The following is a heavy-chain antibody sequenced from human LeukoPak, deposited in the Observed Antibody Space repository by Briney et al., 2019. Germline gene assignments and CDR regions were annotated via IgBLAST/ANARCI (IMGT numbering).Heavy chain of an antibody. CDR3: ARELRERYYFDY. Sequence: SQTLSLTCAISGDSVSSNNAAWNWIRQSPSRGLEWLGRAYYRSKWFNDYAISVKSRITITSDTSKNQFSLKLSSVTAADTAVYYCARELRERYYFDYWGQGTLVTVSS. V-gene: IGHV6-1*01. J-gene: IGHJ4*02. D-gene: IGHD4-17*01. CDR2: AYYRSKWFN. CDR1: GDSVSSNNAA.